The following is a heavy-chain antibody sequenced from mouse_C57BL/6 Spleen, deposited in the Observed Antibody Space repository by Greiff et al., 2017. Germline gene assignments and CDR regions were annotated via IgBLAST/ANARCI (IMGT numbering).Heavy chain of an antibody. CDR2: IYPGDGDT. V-gene: IGHV1-82*01. CDR1: GYAFSSSW. J-gene: IGHJ1*03. CDR3: APLLLHWYFDV. D-gene: IGHD1-2*01. Sequence: QVQLQQSGPELVKPGASVKISCKASGYAFSSSWMNWVKQRPGKGLEWIGRIYPGDGDTNYNGKFKGKATLTADKSSSTAYMQLSSLTSEDSAVYFCAPLLLHWYFDVRGTGTTVTVPS.